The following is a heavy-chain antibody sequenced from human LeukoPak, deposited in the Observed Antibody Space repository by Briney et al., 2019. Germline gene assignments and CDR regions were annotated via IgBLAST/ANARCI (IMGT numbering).Heavy chain of an antibody. D-gene: IGHD6-19*01. CDR1: GGSISSSSYY. Sequence: SETLSLTCTVSGGSISSSSYYWGWIRQPPGKGLEWIGSIYYSGSTYYNPSLKSRVTISVDTSKNQFSLKLSSVTAADTAVYYCARHSGQWLKTRFDPWGQGTLVTVSS. CDR3: ARHSGQWLKTRFDP. J-gene: IGHJ5*02. CDR2: IYYSGST. V-gene: IGHV4-39*01.